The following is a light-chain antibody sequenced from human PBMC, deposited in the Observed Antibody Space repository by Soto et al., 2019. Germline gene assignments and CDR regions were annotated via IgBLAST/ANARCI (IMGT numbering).Light chain of an antibody. CDR2: GAS. CDR1: QSVSSTY. CDR3: QQYGSSPIT. Sequence: EIVLTQSPGTLSLSPGERAMLSCRASQSVSSTYLTWYQQKPGQAPRLLIHGASSRATGIPDRFSGSGSGTDFTLTISRLEPEDFAVYYCQQYGSSPITFGQGTRLEIK. J-gene: IGKJ5*01. V-gene: IGKV3-20*01.